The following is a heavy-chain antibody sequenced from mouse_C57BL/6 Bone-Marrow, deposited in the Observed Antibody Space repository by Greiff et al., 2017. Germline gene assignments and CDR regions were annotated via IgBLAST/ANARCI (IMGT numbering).Heavy chain of an antibody. V-gene: IGHV1-54*01. CDR2: INPGSGGT. CDR1: GYAFTNYL. CDR3: ARSGTTVVATSPRFAY. Sequence: VQVVESGAELVRPGTSVKVSCKASGYAFTNYLIEWVKQRPGQGLEWIGVINPGSGGTNYNEKFKGKATLTADKSSSTAYMQLSSLTSEDSAVYFGARSGTTVVATSPRFAYWGQGTLVTVSA. D-gene: IGHD1-1*01. J-gene: IGHJ3*01.